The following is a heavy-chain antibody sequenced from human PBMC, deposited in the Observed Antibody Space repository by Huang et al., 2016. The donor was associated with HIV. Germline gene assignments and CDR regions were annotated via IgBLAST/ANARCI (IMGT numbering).Heavy chain of an antibody. CDR3: ARDRRHCSGGSCYYSDY. CDR2: IYYRGVS. D-gene: IGHD2-15*01. CDR1: GGSIRSHY. J-gene: IGHJ4*01. V-gene: IGHV4-59*11. Sequence: QVQLQESGPGLVKPSETLSLTCSVSGGSIRSHYWSWIRQPPGKGLEWIGSIYYRGVSNYSPSLKSRVFISVDTSRNQFALKLSSVTAADTAVYYCARDRRHCSGGSCYYSDYWGHGTLVTVSS.